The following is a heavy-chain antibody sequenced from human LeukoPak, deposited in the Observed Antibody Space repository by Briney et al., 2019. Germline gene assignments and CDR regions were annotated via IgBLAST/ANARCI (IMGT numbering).Heavy chain of an antibody. CDR1: GFTVSSNY. J-gene: IGHJ3*02. D-gene: IGHD6-13*01. V-gene: IGHV3-66*02. CDR2: IYSGGST. Sequence: PGGSLRLSCAASGFTVSSNYMSWVRQAPGKGLEWVSVIYSGGSTYYADSVKGRLTISRDNSKNTLYLQMNGLRAEDTAVYYCARDLSIAAAGTDAFDIWGQGTMVTVSS. CDR3: ARDLSIAAAGTDAFDI.